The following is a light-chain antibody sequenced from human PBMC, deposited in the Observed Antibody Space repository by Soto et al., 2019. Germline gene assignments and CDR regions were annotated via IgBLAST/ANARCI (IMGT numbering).Light chain of an antibody. CDR2: DVN. V-gene: IGLV2-14*03. CDR3: TSWTTSTTMI. J-gene: IGLJ2*01. CDR1: SSDIGAYNV. Sequence: QAALTQPASVSGSPGQSITISCTGTSSDIGAYNVVSWYQQHPGKAPKLMLYDVNIRPSGVSNRFSGSKSGNTASLTISGLQAGDEADYYCTSWTTSTTMIFGGGTKVTVL.